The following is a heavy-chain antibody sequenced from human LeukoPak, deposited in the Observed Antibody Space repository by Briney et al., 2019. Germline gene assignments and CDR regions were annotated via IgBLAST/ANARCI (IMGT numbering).Heavy chain of an antibody. CDR1: GFTFSSHW. J-gene: IGHJ4*02. V-gene: IGHV3-7*05. CDR3: AREGQGYGGKDY. CDR2: IKQGGSEK. D-gene: IGHD4-23*01. Sequence: GESLKISCVASGFTFSSHWMTWVRQAPGKGLEWVANIKQGGSEKHYLDSVKGRFTISRDDAKNSLYLQMSSLRADDTAVYYCAREGQGYGGKDYWGQGTRVPVSS.